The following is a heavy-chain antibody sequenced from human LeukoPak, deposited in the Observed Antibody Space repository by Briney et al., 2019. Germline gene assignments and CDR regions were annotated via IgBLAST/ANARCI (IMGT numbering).Heavy chain of an antibody. CDR2: ISSSSSYI. CDR3: ARLAAAGQDY. CDR1: GFTFSSYS. J-gene: IGHJ4*02. D-gene: IGHD6-13*01. V-gene: IGHV3-21*01. Sequence: PGGSLRLSCAASGFTFSSYSKNWVRQAPGKGLEWVSSISSSSSYIYYADSVKGRFTISRDNAKNSLYLQMNSLRAEDTAVYYCARLAAAGQDYWGQGTLVTVSS.